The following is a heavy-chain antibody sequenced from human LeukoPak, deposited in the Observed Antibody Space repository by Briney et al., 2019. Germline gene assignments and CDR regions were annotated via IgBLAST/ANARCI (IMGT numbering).Heavy chain of an antibody. CDR1: GGSFSGYC. J-gene: IGHJ6*02. CDR2: INHSGST. V-gene: IGHV4-34*01. Sequence: PSETLSLTCAVYGGSFSGYCWSWIRQPPGKGLEWIGEINHSGSTNYNPSLKSRVTISVDTSKNQFSLKLSSVTAADTAVYYCARNKVRGKYYYYGMDVWGQGTTVTVSS. CDR3: ARNKVRGKYYYYGMDV. D-gene: IGHD3-10*01.